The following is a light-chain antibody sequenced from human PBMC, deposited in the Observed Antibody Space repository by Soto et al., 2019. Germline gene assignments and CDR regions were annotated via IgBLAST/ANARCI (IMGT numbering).Light chain of an antibody. CDR3: VLYMGSGISV. CDR2: NTN. J-gene: IGLJ2*01. V-gene: IGLV8-61*01. CDR1: SGSVSTSYY. Sequence: QTVVTQEPSFSVSPGGTVTLTCALSSGSVSTSYYPSWYQQTPGQAPRTLIYNTNTRSSGVPDRFSGSILGNKAALTITGAKTDDESTYYCVLYMGSGISVFGGGTKLTVL.